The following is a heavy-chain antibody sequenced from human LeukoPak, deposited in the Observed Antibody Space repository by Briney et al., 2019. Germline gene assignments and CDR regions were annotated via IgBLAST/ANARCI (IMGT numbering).Heavy chain of an antibody. Sequence: PSETLSLTCTVSGGSISSYYWSWIRQPPGKGLEWVAFIRSDEGNKYYADSVKGRFTISRDDSKSTLYLQMNSLRAEDTAVYYCANLLVGVPDYWGQGTLVTVSS. CDR1: GGSISSYY. V-gene: IGHV3-30*02. D-gene: IGHD1-26*01. CDR3: ANLLVGVPDY. J-gene: IGHJ4*02. CDR2: IRSDEGNK.